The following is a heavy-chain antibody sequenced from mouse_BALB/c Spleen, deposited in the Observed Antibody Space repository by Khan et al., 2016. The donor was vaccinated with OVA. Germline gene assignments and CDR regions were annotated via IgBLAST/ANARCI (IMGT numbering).Heavy chain of an antibody. CDR1: GYTFRTYW. CDR2: IDPSTGYT. J-gene: IGHJ2*01. Sequence: QVQLQQSGAELAKPGASVKMSCQASGYTFRTYWMHWVKQRPGQGLEWIGYIDPSTGYTYYNQRFKDKATLTADKSSSTAYMQLSSLTSEDSAVYYCARDRIAYWGQGTTLTGSS. CDR3: ARDRIAY. V-gene: IGHV1-7*01.